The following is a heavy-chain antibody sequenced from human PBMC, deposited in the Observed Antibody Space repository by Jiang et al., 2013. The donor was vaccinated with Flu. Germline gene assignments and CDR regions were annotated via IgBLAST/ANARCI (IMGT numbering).Heavy chain of an antibody. J-gene: IGHJ4*02. CDR1: GGSISSYY. V-gene: IGHV4-59*08. D-gene: IGHD5-12*01. Sequence: SGSGLVKPSETLSLTCTVSGGSISSYYWSWIRQPPGKGLEWIGYIYYSGSTNYNPSLKSRVTISVDTSKNQFSLKLSSVTAADTAVYYCARHLGGYDWLVFDYWGQGTLVTVSS. CDR3: ARHLGGYDWLVFDY. CDR2: IYYSGST.